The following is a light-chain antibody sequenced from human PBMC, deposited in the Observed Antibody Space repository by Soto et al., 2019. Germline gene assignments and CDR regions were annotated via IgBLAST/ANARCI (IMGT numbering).Light chain of an antibody. V-gene: IGKV4-1*01. Sequence: DIVMTQSPDSLAVSLGERATINCKSSQSVLYSSNNKNYLAWYQQKPGQPPKLLISWASTRESGVPDRFSGSGSGTDITLTISSLQAEDVAVYYCQQYHSAPETFGQGTKLEIK. CDR2: WAS. CDR1: QSVLYSSNNKNY. CDR3: QQYHSAPET. J-gene: IGKJ2*01.